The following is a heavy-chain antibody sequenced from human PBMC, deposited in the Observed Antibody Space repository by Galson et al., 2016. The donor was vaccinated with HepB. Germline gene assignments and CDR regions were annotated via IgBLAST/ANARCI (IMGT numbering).Heavy chain of an antibody. CDR1: GQSLQDSKVG. CDR3: ARGLDSSGEPYFDY. J-gene: IGHJ4*02. D-gene: IGHD1-26*01. Sequence: PALVKPTQTLTLTCTVSGQSLQDSKVGVGWIRQPPGKAPEWLGIIYWDDDRRYSPSLKNRISIAQDMSKNEVVLTLANVEPGDTGTYYCARGLDSSGEPYFDYWGQGILVTVAS. V-gene: IGHV2-5*02. CDR2: IYWDDDR.